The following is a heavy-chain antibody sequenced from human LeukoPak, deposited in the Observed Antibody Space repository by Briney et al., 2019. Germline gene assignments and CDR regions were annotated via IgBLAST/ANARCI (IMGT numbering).Heavy chain of an antibody. V-gene: IGHV1-69*05. CDR3: ARVDRYHYYLDV. CDR1: GGTFSSYS. J-gene: IGHJ6*03. Sequence: SVKVSCKASGGTFSSYSITWVRQAPGQGLEWMGGIMPLFNTANYAQQFQGRVTIATDESTSTAYMELSSLRFEDTAMYYCARVDRYHYYLDVWGKGTTVTVSS. CDR2: IMPLFNTA.